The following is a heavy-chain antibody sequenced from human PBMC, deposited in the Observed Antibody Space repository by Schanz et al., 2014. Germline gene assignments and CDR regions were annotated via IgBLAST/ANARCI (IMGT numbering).Heavy chain of an antibody. CDR2: ITRSGGGT. J-gene: IGHJ5*02. D-gene: IGHD2-21*01. V-gene: IGHV3-64*04. Sequence: VQLVESGGGLVQPGGSLRLSCAASGFTFSSYAMHWVRQASGKGLEYVSAITRSGGGTYYSDSVKRRFTISRDISKNTLYLQMNTLRAEDTAVYYCARDLEGYDGGGGGFDPWGQGTLVTVSS. CDR3: ARDLEGYDGGGGGFDP. CDR1: GFTFSSYA.